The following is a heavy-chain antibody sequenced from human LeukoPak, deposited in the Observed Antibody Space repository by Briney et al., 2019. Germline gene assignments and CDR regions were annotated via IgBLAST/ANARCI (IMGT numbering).Heavy chain of an antibody. CDR1: GFTFSTYG. V-gene: IGHV3-30*18. J-gene: IGHJ6*02. D-gene: IGHD4-17*01. Sequence: GGSLRLSWAASGFTFSTYGMHWVRQAPGKGLEWPAVISYDGSNIYYADSVEGRFTISRDNSKNTLYLQMNSLRVEDTAVYYCAKAWLKGVYGDYYGMDVWGQGTTVTVSS. CDR2: ISYDGSNI. CDR3: AKAWLKGVYGDYYGMDV.